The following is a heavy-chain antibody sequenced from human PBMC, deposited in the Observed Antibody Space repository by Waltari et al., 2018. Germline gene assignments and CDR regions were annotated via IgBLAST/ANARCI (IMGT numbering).Heavy chain of an antibody. D-gene: IGHD3-22*01. Sequence: QVQLQQWGAGLLKPSEALSLTCAVYGGSFSDYYLSWIRQPPGKGLEWVGQINHRGNTNYNPSLTTRVTISVDKSKTQFSLRLSSVTAADTAVYYCARVNDYYDTNGAFFDIWGQGTMVTVSS. V-gene: IGHV4-34*02. CDR1: GGSFSDYY. CDR3: ARVNDYYDTNGAFFDI. CDR2: INHRGNT. J-gene: IGHJ3*02.